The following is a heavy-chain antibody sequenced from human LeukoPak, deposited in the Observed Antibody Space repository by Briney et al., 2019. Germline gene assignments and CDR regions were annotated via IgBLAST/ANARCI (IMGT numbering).Heavy chain of an antibody. J-gene: IGHJ4*02. V-gene: IGHV4-34*01. CDR2: INHSGST. CDR1: GGSFSGYY. CDR3: ARRPVLIAGYSSGWSSFDY. D-gene: IGHD6-19*01. Sequence: SETLSLTCAVYGGSFSGYYWSWIRQPPGKGLEWIGEINHSGSTNYNPSLKSRVTISVDTSKNQFSLKLSSVTAADTAVYYCARRPVLIAGYSSGWSSFDYWGQGTLVTVSS.